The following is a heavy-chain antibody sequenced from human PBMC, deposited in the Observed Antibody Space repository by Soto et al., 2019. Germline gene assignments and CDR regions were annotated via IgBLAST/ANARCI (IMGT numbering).Heavy chain of an antibody. Sequence: GASVKVSCKASGYTFTSYYMHWVRQAPGQGLEWMGIINPSGGSTSYAQKFQGRVTMTRDTSTSTVYMELSSLRSEDTAVYYCARGWRYYDFWSGYYYPYYYGMDVWGQGTTVTVSS. CDR2: INPSGGST. D-gene: IGHD3-3*01. CDR3: ARGWRYYDFWSGYYYPYYYGMDV. V-gene: IGHV1-46*01. J-gene: IGHJ6*02. CDR1: GYTFTSYY.